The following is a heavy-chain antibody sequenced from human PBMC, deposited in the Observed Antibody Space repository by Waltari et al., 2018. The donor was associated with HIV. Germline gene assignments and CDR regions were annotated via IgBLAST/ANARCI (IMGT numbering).Heavy chain of an antibody. CDR1: GFTVSRNY. Sequence: EVQLVESGGGLVHPGGSLRLSCAASGFTVSRNYMSCVRQAPGKGLEWVSVIYSGGSTYYADSVKGRFTISRDNSKNTLYLQMNSLRAEDTAVYYCASIAYCGGDCYPRGMDVWGQGTTVTVSS. CDR2: IYSGGST. V-gene: IGHV3-66*01. D-gene: IGHD2-21*02. J-gene: IGHJ6*02. CDR3: ASIAYCGGDCYPRGMDV.